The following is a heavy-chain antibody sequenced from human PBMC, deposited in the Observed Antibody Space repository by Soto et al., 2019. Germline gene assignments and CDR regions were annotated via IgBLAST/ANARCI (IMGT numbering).Heavy chain of an antibody. D-gene: IGHD3-3*01. Sequence: SSVKVSCKASGGTLNNYAINWVRQAPGQGLEWMGGILPVSAPPDYAQKFQGRVSITADHSTSTVYMELSRLKSDDTAVYFCATDSNYDVSNSFWGQGTLVTVSS. V-gene: IGHV1-69*13. CDR1: GGTLNNYA. CDR2: ILPVSAPP. CDR3: ATDSNYDVSNSF. J-gene: IGHJ4*02.